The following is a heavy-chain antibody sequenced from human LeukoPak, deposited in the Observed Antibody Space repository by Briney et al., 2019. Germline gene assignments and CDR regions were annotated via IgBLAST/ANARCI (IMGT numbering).Heavy chain of an antibody. CDR3: ARDYYYGMDV. J-gene: IGHJ6*02. V-gene: IGHV6-1*01. CDR2: TYYRSKWYN. CDR1: GDSVSSYSAA. Sequence: SQTLSLTCAIPGDSVSSYSAAWNWIRQSPERGLDWLGRTYYRSKWYNEYAVSVKSRITIAPDTSKNQFSLQLNSVTPEDTAVYYCARDYYYGMDVWGQGTTVTVSS.